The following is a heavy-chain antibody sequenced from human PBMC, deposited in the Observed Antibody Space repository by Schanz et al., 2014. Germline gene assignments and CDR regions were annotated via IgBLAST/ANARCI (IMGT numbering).Heavy chain of an antibody. CDR3: ARDGVDAAAGGNY. D-gene: IGHD6-13*01. CDR1: GYTFVSYS. V-gene: IGHV1-46*03. J-gene: IGHJ4*02. CDR2: INPSGGGT. Sequence: QVQLVQSGTQVKKPGASVKVSCKASGYTFVSYSMHWVRQAPGQGLEWMGIINPSGGGTSYALRFQGRVTMTRDTSTSTVYMELSSLRSEDTAVYYCARDGVDAAAGGNYWGQGTLVTVSS.